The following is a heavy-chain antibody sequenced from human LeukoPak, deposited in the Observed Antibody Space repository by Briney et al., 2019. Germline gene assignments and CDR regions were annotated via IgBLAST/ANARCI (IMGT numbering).Heavy chain of an antibody. D-gene: IGHD3-9*01. V-gene: IGHV3-30*18. J-gene: IGHJ4*02. CDR1: GFTFSSYG. Sequence: GRSLRLSCAASGFTFSSYGMHWVRQAPGKGLEWVAVISYGGSNKYYADSVKGRFTISRDNSKNTLYLQMNSLRAEDTAVYYCAKGDYDILTGFLRWGQGTLVTVSS. CDR2: ISYGGSNK. CDR3: AKGDYDILTGFLR.